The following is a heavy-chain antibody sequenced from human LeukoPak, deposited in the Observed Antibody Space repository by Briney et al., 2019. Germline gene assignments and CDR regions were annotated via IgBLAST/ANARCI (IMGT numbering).Heavy chain of an antibody. CDR2: ISYDGSNK. CDR3: ARDQGSGWSP. V-gene: IGHV3-30-3*01. CDR1: GFTFGSYA. J-gene: IGHJ5*02. Sequence: PGGSLRLSCAASGFTFGSYATHWVRQAPGKGLKWVAVISYDGSNKYYADSVKGRFTISRDNSKNTLYLQMNSLRAEDTAVYYCARDQGSGWSPWGQGTLVTVSS. D-gene: IGHD6-19*01.